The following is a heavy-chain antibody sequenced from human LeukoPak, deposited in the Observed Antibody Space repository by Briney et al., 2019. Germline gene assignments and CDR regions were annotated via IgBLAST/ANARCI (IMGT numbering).Heavy chain of an antibody. V-gene: IGHV4-4*09. CDR3: ATSYDAKTAPYDL. D-gene: IGHD3-3*01. CDR1: CGSISSYC. J-gene: IGHJ5*02. CDR2: IYTSGST. Sequence: SETLSLTCTVSCGSISSYCWSWVRQPPGKGLEWIGYIYTSGSTGYNPSLKSRVTMSVDTSKNQLSMELRFLTAADTAVYFCATSYDAKTAPYDLWGQGTLVTVSS.